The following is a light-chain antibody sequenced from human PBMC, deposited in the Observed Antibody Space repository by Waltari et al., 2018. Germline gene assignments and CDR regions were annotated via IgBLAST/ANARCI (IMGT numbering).Light chain of an antibody. CDR2: EVS. CDR1: TNDVGGYDL. CDR3: SSYAGSSTFVV. V-gene: IGLV2-23*02. J-gene: IGLJ2*01. Sequence: QSALTQPASVSGSPGQSITISCTGTTNDVGGYDLVSWYQQPPGKVPKLIIYEVSKRPSGVSGVSYRFSGSKSGNTASLTISGLQTEDEADYYCSSYAGSSTFVVFGGGTKLTVL.